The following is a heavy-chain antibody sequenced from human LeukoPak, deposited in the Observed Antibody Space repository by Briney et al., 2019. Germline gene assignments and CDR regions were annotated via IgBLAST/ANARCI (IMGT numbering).Heavy chain of an antibody. CDR3: ASRRFLDAFDI. CDR2: IYYSGST. V-gene: IGHV4-59*08. Sequence: SETLSLTCTVSVGSINNYYWSWIRQPPGKGLEWIAYIYYSGSTNYNPSLKSRVTISVDTSKNQFSLKLSSVTAADTAVYYCASRRFLDAFDIWGQGTMVTVSS. J-gene: IGHJ3*02. CDR1: VGSINNYY. D-gene: IGHD3-3*01.